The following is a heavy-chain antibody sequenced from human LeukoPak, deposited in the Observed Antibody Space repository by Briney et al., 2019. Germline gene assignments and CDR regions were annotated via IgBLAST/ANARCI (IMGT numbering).Heavy chain of an antibody. Sequence: KTSETLSLTCTVSGYSITRGSYWGWIRQPPGKGLEWIANIYHSGSTYYNPSLKSRVTISVDTSKNQFSLKLSPVTAADTAIYYCARIHVNSGYYFGDAFDIWGQGTMVTVSS. V-gene: IGHV4-38-2*02. CDR3: ARIHVNSGYYFGDAFDI. D-gene: IGHD3-22*01. CDR1: GYSITRGSY. J-gene: IGHJ3*02. CDR2: IYHSGST.